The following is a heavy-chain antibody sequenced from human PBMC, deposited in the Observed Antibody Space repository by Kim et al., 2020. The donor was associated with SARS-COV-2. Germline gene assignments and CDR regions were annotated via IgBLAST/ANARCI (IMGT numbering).Heavy chain of an antibody. D-gene: IGHD3-10*01. CDR3: TTDPTYYYGSGSYYNVGDWFDP. CDR2: IKSKTDGGTT. Sequence: GGSLRLSCAASGFTFSNAWMSWVRQAPGKGLEWVGRIKSKTDGGTTDYAAPVKGRFTISRDDSKNTLYLQMNSLKTEDTAVYYCTTDPTYYYGSGSYYNVGDWFDPWGQGTLVTVSS. V-gene: IGHV3-15*01. J-gene: IGHJ5*02. CDR1: GFTFSNAW.